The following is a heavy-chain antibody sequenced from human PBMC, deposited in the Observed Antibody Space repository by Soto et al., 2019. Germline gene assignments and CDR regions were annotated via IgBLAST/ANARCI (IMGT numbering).Heavy chain of an antibody. CDR3: ARIHYDSSGYRWFDP. J-gene: IGHJ5*02. CDR2: IFSNDEK. CDR1: GFSLSNARMG. Sequence: SGPTLVNPTETLTLTCTVSGFSLSNARMGVSWIRQPPGKALEWLAHIFSNDEKSYSTSLKSRLTISKDTSKSQVVLTMTNMDPVDTATYYCARIHYDSSGYRWFDPWGQGTLVTVSS. D-gene: IGHD3-22*01. V-gene: IGHV2-26*01.